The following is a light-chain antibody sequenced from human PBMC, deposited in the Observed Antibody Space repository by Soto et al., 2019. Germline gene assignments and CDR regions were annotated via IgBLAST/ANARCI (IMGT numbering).Light chain of an antibody. CDR2: GAS. Sequence: IVLTQSPGTLSLSPGERATLSCRASQSVGSNYLAWYQQKPGQAPRLLIYGASSRATGIPDRFSGSGFGTDFTLTISRLEPEDFALYYCQQYGSSSYTFGQGTKLEIK. CDR3: QQYGSSSYT. J-gene: IGKJ2*01. V-gene: IGKV3-20*01. CDR1: QSVGSNY.